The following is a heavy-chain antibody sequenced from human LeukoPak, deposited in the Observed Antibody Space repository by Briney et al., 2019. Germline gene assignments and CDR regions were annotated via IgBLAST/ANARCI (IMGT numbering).Heavy chain of an antibody. V-gene: IGHV3-48*01. CDR2: INSRSSTI. Sequence: PGGSLRLSCAASGFTFSTHDVNWVRQAPGKGLEWVSFINSRSSTIYYADSVKGRFTISRDNAKNSLYLQMNSLRAEDTAVYYCARDPDTVVVPAAIVLDYWGQGTLVTVSS. CDR3: ARDPDTVVVPAAIVLDY. CDR1: GFTFSTHD. D-gene: IGHD2-2*02. J-gene: IGHJ4*02.